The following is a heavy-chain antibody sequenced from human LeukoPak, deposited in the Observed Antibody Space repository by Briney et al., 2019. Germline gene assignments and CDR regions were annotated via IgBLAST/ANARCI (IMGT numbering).Heavy chain of an antibody. CDR2: IIPIFGTA. J-gene: IGHJ3*02. D-gene: IGHD5-12*01. CDR1: GGTFSSYA. Sequence: SVEVSCKASGGTFSSYAISWVRQAPGQGLEWMGGIIPIFGTANYAQKFQGRVTITTDESTSTAYMELSSLRSGDTAVYYCARAVTLVATTNTFIGDAFDIWGQGTMVTVSS. CDR3: ARAVTLVATTNTFIGDAFDI. V-gene: IGHV1-69*05.